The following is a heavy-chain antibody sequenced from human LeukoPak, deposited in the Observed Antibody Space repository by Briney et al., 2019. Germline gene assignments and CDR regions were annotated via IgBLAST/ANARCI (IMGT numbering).Heavy chain of an antibody. Sequence: PSETLSLTCTVSGGPISTYSWNWIRQPAGKGLEWIGRIFASGSTKYNPSLKSRVTMSVETSKNQFSLKLSSVTAADTAVYYCARASYSYDINGWVPFDYWGQGTLVTVSS. J-gene: IGHJ4*02. V-gene: IGHV4-4*07. CDR1: GGPISTYS. CDR3: ARASYSYDINGWVPFDY. D-gene: IGHD3-22*01. CDR2: IFASGST.